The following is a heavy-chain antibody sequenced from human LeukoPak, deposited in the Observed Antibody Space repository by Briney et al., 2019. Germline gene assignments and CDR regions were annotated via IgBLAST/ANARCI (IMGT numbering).Heavy chain of an antibody. D-gene: IGHD3-10*01. CDR2: IRYDGSNK. V-gene: IGHV3-30*02. CDR1: GFTFSSHG. CDR3: AKDGTMVRGLIILNIGDHYYMDV. Sequence: GGSLRLFCAASGFTFSSHGMHWVRQAPGRGLEWVAFIRYDGSNKYYADSVKGRFTISRDNSKNTLYLQMNSLRAGDTAVYYCAKDGTMVRGLIILNIGDHYYMDVWGKGTTVTVSS. J-gene: IGHJ6*03.